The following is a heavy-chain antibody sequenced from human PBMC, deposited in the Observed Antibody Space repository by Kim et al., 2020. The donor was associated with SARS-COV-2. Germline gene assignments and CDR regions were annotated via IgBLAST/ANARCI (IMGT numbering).Heavy chain of an antibody. CDR2: INTNTGNP. J-gene: IGHJ3*02. CDR1: GYTFTSYA. D-gene: IGHD3-22*01. V-gene: IGHV7-4-1*02. CDR3: ARRGDYYDSSGYYYDAIDI. Sequence: ASVKVSCKASGYTFTSYAMNWVRQAPGQGLEWMGWINTNTGNPTYAQGFTGRFVFSLDTSVSTAYLQISSLKAEDTAVYYCARRGDYYDSSGYYYDAIDIWGQGTMVTVSS.